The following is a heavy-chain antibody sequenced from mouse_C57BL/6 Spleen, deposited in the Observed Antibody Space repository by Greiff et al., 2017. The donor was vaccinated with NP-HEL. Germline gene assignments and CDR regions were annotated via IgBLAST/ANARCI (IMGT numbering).Heavy chain of an antibody. CDR3: ARTPIYYDYDDGFDY. CDR2: IHPNSGST. D-gene: IGHD2-4*01. J-gene: IGHJ2*01. CDR1: GYTFTSYW. V-gene: IGHV1-64*01. Sequence: VQLQQPGAELVKPGASVKLSCKASGYTFTSYWMHWVKQRPGQGLEWIGMIHPNSGSTNYNEKFKSKATLTVDKSSSTAYMQLSSLTSEDSAVYYCARTPIYYDYDDGFDYWGQGTTLTVSS.